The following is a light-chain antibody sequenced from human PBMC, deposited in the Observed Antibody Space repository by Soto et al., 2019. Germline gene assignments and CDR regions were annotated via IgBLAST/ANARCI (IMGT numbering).Light chain of an antibody. V-gene: IGKV1-5*03. CDR1: QSISTW. CDR2: KAS. CDR3: QQYNSFSGYT. Sequence: DIQMTQSPSTLSASVGDRVTITCRASQSISTWLAWYQQKPGKAPKLLIYKASSLESGVPSRFSGSGSGTEFTLTISSLQPDDFAPYSCQQYNSFSGYTFGQGTKLEIK. J-gene: IGKJ2*01.